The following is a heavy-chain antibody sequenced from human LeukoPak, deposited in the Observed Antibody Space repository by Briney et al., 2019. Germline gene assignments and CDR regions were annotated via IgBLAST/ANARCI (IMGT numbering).Heavy chain of an antibody. CDR2: IYHSGAT. Sequence: SETLSLTCAVSGGSITGNWWSWVRQPPGKGLEWIGEIYHSGATNSNESLMSRVTISVDMSKNQFSLNLASVTAADTAVYFCARASFASGSYYFDLWGQGTLITVSS. D-gene: IGHD3-10*01. CDR3: ARASFASGSYYFDL. V-gene: IGHV4-4*02. CDR1: GGSITGNW. J-gene: IGHJ4*02.